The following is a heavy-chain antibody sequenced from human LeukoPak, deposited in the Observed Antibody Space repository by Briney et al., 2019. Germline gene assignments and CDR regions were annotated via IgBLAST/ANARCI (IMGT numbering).Heavy chain of an antibody. V-gene: IGHV4-39*01. CDR3: ARQEQWLRGVYYYYGMDV. CDR2: IYYSGST. Sequence: PSETLSLTCTVSGGSISSSSYYWGWIRQPPGKGLEWIVSIYYSGSTYYNPSLKSRVTISVDTSKNQFSLKLSSVTAADTAVYYCARQEQWLRGVYYYYGMDVWGQGTTVTVSS. J-gene: IGHJ6*02. CDR1: GGSISSSSYY. D-gene: IGHD6-19*01.